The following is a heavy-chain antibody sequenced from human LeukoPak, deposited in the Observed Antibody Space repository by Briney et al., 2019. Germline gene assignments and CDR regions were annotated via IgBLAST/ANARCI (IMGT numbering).Heavy chain of an antibody. CDR2: IGTAGDT. Sequence: PGGSLRLSCAASGFTFSSYDMHWVRQATGKGLELVPAIGTAGDTYYPGSVKGRFTISRENAKNSLYLQMNSLRAGDTAVYYCAREGAAAGTISAFDIWGQGTMVTVSS. D-gene: IGHD6-13*01. V-gene: IGHV3-13*01. CDR3: AREGAAAGTISAFDI. CDR1: GFTFSSYD. J-gene: IGHJ3*02.